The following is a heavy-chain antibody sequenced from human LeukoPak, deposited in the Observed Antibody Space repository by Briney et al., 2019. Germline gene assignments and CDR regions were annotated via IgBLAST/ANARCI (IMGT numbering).Heavy chain of an antibody. CDR2: RKQDGSEK. Sequence: GGSLRLSCAASGLTFSSYWMSWVRQAPGKGLEWVANRKQDGSEKYYVDSVKGRFTISRDNAKNSLYLQMNSLRAEDTAVYYCARGRYDSSGSYSLFDYWGQGTLVTVSS. J-gene: IGHJ4*02. CDR1: GLTFSSYW. V-gene: IGHV3-7*01. CDR3: ARGRYDSSGSYSLFDY. D-gene: IGHD3-22*01.